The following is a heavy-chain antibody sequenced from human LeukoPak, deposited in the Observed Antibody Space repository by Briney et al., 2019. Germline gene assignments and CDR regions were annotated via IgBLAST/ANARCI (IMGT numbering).Heavy chain of an antibody. D-gene: IGHD6-19*01. CDR3: ARDSGSGWYGAAFDI. CDR1: GGSISSYY. V-gene: IGHV4-4*07. J-gene: IGHJ3*02. CDR2: IYTSGST. Sequence: PSETLSLTXTVSGGSISSYYWSWIRQPAGKGLEWIGRIYTSGSTNYNPSLKSRVTMSVDTSKNQFSLKLSSVTAADTAVYYCARDSGSGWYGAAFDIWGQGTMVTVSS.